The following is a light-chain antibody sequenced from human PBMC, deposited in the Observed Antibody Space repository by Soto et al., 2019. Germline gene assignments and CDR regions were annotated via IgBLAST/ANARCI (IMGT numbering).Light chain of an antibody. CDR1: QSVRSMY. CDR3: QHYGNSLWT. Sequence: EIVLTQSPGTLSLSPGERATLSCRASQSVRSMYLAWYQQKPGQAPRLLIYDASSRATDIPDRLSGSGSGTDFTLTISRLEPEDFAIYYCQHYGNSLWTFGQGTKVDIK. J-gene: IGKJ1*01. CDR2: DAS. V-gene: IGKV3-20*01.